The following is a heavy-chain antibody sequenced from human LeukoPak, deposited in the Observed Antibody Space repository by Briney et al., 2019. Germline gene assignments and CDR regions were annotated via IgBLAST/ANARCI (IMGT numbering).Heavy chain of an antibody. V-gene: IGHV4-61*02. J-gene: IGHJ6*03. CDR3: ARVGSSGWYYMDV. CDR2: IYTSGST. D-gene: IGHD6-19*01. Sequence: SQTLSLTCTVSGGSISSGSYYWSWIRQPAGKGLEWIGRIYTSGSTNYNPSLKSRVTISVDTSKNQFSLKLSSVTAADTAVYYCARVGSSGWYYMDVWGKGTTVTVSS. CDR1: GGSISSGSYY.